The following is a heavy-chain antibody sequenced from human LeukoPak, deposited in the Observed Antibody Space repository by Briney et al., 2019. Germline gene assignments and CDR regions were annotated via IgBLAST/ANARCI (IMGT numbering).Heavy chain of an antibody. CDR3: ARGGVDIVLYYFDY. CDR2: IKQDGSEK. J-gene: IGHJ4*02. V-gene: IGHV3-7*03. D-gene: IGHD2-15*01. CDR1: EFTFSSYW. Sequence: GGSLRLSCAASEFTFSSYWMSWVRQAPGKGLEWVASIKQDGSEKYYVDSVKGRFTISRDNAKNSLYLQMNSLRAEDTAVYYCARGGVDIVLYYFDYWGQGTLVTVSS.